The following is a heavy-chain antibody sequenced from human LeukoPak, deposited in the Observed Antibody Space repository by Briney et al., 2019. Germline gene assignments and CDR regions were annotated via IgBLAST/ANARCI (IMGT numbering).Heavy chain of an antibody. CDR1: GFTFSNYA. D-gene: IGHD1-26*01. Sequence: GGSLRLSCAASGFTFSNYAMTWVRQAPGKGLEWVSAISGSGRNTYYADSVKGRFTISRDNSKNTLYLQMNSLKTEDTAVYYCARAPNSGTLGEDYWGQGTLVTVSS. CDR3: ARAPNSGTLGEDY. V-gene: IGHV3-23*01. CDR2: ISGSGRNT. J-gene: IGHJ4*02.